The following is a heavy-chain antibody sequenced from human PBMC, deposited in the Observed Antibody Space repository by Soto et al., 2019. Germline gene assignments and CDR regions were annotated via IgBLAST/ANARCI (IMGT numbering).Heavy chain of an antibody. J-gene: IGHJ5*02. CDR2: IWYDGSLQ. D-gene: IGHD6-13*01. Sequence: QVQMVESGGGVVQPGRSLRLSCAASGFSFENYGMHWVRQAPGRGLEWVAIIWYDGSLQYYAAAVKGRFTISRDNSKNTLYLEMNSLRAEDTAVYYCARGATHGSSWYFWFDPWGQGTLVTVSS. V-gene: IGHV3-33*01. CDR1: GFSFENYG. CDR3: ARGATHGSSWYFWFDP.